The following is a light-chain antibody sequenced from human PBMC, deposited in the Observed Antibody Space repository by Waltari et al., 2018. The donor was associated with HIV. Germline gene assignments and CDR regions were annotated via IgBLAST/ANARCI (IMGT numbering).Light chain of an antibody. Sequence: QSVLTQPPSVSAAPGQTVTISCSGSSSNIGNNYVSWYQQLPGTAPKLLIYENNKRPSWIPDRFSGSKSGTSATLGITGLQTGDEADYYCGTWDSSLSAVVFGGGTKLTVL. CDR2: ENN. CDR3: GTWDSSLSAVV. J-gene: IGLJ2*01. CDR1: SSNIGNNY. V-gene: IGLV1-51*02.